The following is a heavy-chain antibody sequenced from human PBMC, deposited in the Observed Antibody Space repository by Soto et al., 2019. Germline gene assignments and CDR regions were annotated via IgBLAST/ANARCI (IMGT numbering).Heavy chain of an antibody. CDR1: GFTFSSYS. CDR3: ARGGYCSSTSCYRSDDYYYYGMDV. J-gene: IGHJ6*02. V-gene: IGHV3-48*02. CDR2: ISSSSSTI. Sequence: GGSLRLSCAASGFTFSSYSMNWVRQAPGKRLEWVSYISSSSSTIYYADSVKGRFTISRDNAKNSLYLQMNSLRDEDTAVYYCARGGYCSSTSCYRSDDYYYYGMDVWGQGTTVTVSS. D-gene: IGHD2-2*03.